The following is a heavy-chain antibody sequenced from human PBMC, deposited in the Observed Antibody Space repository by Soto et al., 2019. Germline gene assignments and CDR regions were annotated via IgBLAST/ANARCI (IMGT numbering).Heavy chain of an antibody. J-gene: IGHJ6*02. CDR3: AKYSGSYPVYNGLSL. CDR2: ISASSDAA. D-gene: IGHD1-26*01. V-gene: IGHV3-23*01. CDR1: GFPFSTSA. Sequence: EVQLLESGGGLVQPGGSLRLSCAASGFPFSTSAMNWVRQAPGKGLEWVSMISASSDAAYYAESVKGRFASSRDNSKNTLYLQMNSLRAEDTAVYYCAKYSGSYPVYNGLSLWGQGTTVTVS.